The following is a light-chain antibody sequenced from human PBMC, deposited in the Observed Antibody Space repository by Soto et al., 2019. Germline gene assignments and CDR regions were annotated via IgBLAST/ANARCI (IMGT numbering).Light chain of an antibody. Sequence: DIQMTQSPSSLSASVGDRVTITCRASRGIATYLAWYQQKPGGVPKLLIYSASSLRSGVPSRFSGGGSGTTFTLTISGLLPEDVATYYCQYYNRDPLTFGGGTKVE. J-gene: IGKJ4*01. CDR2: SAS. V-gene: IGKV1-27*01. CDR1: RGIATY. CDR3: QYYNRDPLT.